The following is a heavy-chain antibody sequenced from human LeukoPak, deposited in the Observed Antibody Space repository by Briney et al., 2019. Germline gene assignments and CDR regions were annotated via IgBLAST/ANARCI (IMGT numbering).Heavy chain of an antibody. CDR1: GYTFTSYG. D-gene: IGHD3-3*01. CDR2: ISAYNGNT. Sequence: GASVKVSCKASGYTFTSYGISWLRQAPGQGLEWMGWISAYNGNTNYAQKLQGRVTMTTDTSTSTAYMELRSLRSDDTAVYYCARAPYDFWSGYYHYWGQGTLVTVSS. J-gene: IGHJ4*02. CDR3: ARAPYDFWSGYYHY. V-gene: IGHV1-18*01.